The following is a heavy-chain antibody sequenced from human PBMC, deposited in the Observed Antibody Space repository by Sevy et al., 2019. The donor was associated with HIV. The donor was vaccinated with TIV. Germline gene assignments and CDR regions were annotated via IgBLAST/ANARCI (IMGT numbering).Heavy chain of an antibody. CDR3: AKKSAPDGDAAAGPFEY. Sequence: GGSLRLSCAASGFTFSNYAMSWVRQAPGKGLEWISAISGSGGSTFYADSVKGRFTISRDNSKNTLYLQMNSLRAEDTAVYYCAKKSAPDGDAAAGPFEYWVQGTLVTVSS. V-gene: IGHV3-23*01. CDR2: ISGSGGST. J-gene: IGHJ4*01. D-gene: IGHD6-13*01. CDR1: GFTFSNYA.